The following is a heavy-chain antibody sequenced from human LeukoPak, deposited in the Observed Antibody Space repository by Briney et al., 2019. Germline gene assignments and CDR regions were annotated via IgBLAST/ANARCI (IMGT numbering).Heavy chain of an antibody. V-gene: IGHV1-2*02. Sequence: GASVKVSCKAFGYTFTGYYMHWVRQAPGQGPEWMGWVNPKTGNTNYAQKFQGRVTVTTDTSISTAYMEMSRLISDDTAVYYCVRVRSYYYGMDVWGQGTTVTVSS. J-gene: IGHJ6*02. CDR3: VRVRSYYYGMDV. CDR2: VNPKTGNT. CDR1: GYTFTGYY.